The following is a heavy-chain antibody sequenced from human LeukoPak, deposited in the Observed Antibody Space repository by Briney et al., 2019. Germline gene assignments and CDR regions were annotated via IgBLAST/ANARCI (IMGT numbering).Heavy chain of an antibody. D-gene: IGHD4-23*01. J-gene: IGHJ4*02. CDR1: GGSIISYY. CDR2: IYYSGST. V-gene: IGHV4-59*01. CDR3: ARARPGYGGNYYFDY. Sequence: SETLSLTCTVSGGSIISYYWSWIRQPPGEGLEWIGYIYYSGSTNYNPSLKSRVAISVDTSKNQFSLKLSSVTAADTAVYYCARARPGYGGNYYFDYWGQGTLVTVSS.